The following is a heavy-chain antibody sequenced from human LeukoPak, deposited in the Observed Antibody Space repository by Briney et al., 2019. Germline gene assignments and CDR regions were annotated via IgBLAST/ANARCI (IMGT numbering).Heavy chain of an antibody. D-gene: IGHD5-24*01. J-gene: IGHJ5*02. V-gene: IGHV3-21*01. CDR3: ARVGDGYNYHA. CDR1: GFTFSTYS. Sequence: GGSLRLSCAASGFTFSTYSMNWVRQAPGKGLEWVSSISSSSSYIYYADSVRGRFTISRDNAKNSLYLQMNSLRAEDTAVYYCARVGDGYNYHAWGQGTLVTVSS. CDR2: ISSSSSYI.